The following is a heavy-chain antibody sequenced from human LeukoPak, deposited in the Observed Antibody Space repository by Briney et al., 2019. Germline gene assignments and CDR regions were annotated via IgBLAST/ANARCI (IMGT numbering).Heavy chain of an antibody. D-gene: IGHD4-17*01. V-gene: IGHV3-33*01. CDR2: IWYDGSNK. CDR3: ARDGPDGGRGDYVPDY. Sequence: PGGSLRLSCAASGFTFSSYGMHWVRQAPGKGLEWVAVIWYDGSNKYYADSVKGRFTISRDNSKNTLYLQMNSLRAEDTAVYYCARDGPDGGRGDYVPDYWGQGTLVTVSS. CDR1: GFTFSSYG. J-gene: IGHJ4*02.